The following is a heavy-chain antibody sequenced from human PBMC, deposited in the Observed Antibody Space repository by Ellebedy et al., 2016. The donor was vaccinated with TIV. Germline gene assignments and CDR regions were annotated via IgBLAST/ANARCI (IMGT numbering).Heavy chain of an antibody. CDR1: GYTFTNYG. CDR3: ARAKWFGLFGDY. CDR2: ISGNNGNT. V-gene: IGHV1-18*01. Sequence: ASVKVSCXASGYTFTNYGISWVRQAPGQGLEWMGWISGNNGNTNYAQKLQGRVTMTTDTSTSTAYMDLRSLRSDDTAVYYCARAKWFGLFGDYWGRGTLVTVSS. J-gene: IGHJ4*02. D-gene: IGHD3-10*01.